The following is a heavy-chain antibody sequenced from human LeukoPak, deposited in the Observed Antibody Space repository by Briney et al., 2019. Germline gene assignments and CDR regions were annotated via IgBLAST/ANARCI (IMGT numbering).Heavy chain of an antibody. Sequence: GASVKVSCKASGGTFSSYAISWVRQAPGQGLEWMGGIIPIFGTANYAQKFQGRVTITADESTSTAYMELSSPRSEDTAVYYCARGGIEYYDFWSGSTHYYYYYMDVWGKGTTVTVSS. CDR3: ARGGIEYYDFWSGSTHYYYYYMDV. D-gene: IGHD3-3*01. CDR1: GGTFSSYA. V-gene: IGHV1-69*13. J-gene: IGHJ6*03. CDR2: IIPIFGTA.